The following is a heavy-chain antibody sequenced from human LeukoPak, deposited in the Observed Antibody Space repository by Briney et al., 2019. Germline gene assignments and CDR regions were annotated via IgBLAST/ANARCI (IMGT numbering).Heavy chain of an antibody. Sequence: GGSLRLSCAASGFTFDDYAMHWVRQAPGKGLEWVSGISWNSGSKGYADSVKGRFTISRDNAKNSLYLQMNSLRAEDTALYYCAKEMATTPCFDYWGQGTLVTVSS. CDR1: GFTFDDYA. CDR2: ISWNSGSK. D-gene: IGHD5-24*01. CDR3: AKEMATTPCFDY. V-gene: IGHV3-9*01. J-gene: IGHJ4*02.